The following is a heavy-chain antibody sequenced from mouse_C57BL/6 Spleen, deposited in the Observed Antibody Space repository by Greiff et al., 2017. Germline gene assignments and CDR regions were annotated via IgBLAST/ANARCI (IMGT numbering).Heavy chain of an antibody. J-gene: IGHJ4*01. CDR2: ISDGGSYT. CDR3: ARTSLLSYAMDY. D-gene: IGHD2-10*01. Sequence: EVKLQESGGGLVKPGGSLKLSCAASGFTFSSYAMSWVRQTPEKRLEWVATISDGGSYTYYPDNVKGRFTISRDNAKNNLYLQMSHLKSEDTAMYYCARTSLLSYAMDYWGQGTSVTVSS. CDR1: GFTFSSYA. V-gene: IGHV5-4*03.